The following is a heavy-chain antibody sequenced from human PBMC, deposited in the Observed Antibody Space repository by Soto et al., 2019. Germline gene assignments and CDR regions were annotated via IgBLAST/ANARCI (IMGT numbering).Heavy chain of an antibody. V-gene: IGHV3-23*01. Sequence: EVQLLEYGGGLVQPGGSLRLSCAASGFTFSSYAMSWVRQAPGKGLEWVSSISGSASSTYYVDSVKGRFTISRDKSKNTLYLQMNSLRAEDTAIYYGAKRNGHSSGWTDYWGQGTLVTVSS. J-gene: IGHJ4*02. D-gene: IGHD6-19*01. CDR1: GFTFSSYA. CDR3: AKRNGHSSGWTDY. CDR2: ISGSASST.